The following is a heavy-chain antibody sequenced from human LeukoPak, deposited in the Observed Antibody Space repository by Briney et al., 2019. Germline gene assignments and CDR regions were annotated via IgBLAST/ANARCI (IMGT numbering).Heavy chain of an antibody. D-gene: IGHD3-10*01. J-gene: IGHJ1*01. CDR1: GHTLTELS. CDR3: ATPPVWFGEFMSGNSILGYFQD. CDR2: FDTQEGET. Sequence: ASVKVSCKISGHTLTELSIHWVRQAPGKGLEWMGGFDTQEGETIFAQNFQGRVTMTEDTSSDTAYMELSSRTSEDTAVYYCATPPVWFGEFMSGNSILGYFQDWGQGTLVTVSS. V-gene: IGHV1-24*01.